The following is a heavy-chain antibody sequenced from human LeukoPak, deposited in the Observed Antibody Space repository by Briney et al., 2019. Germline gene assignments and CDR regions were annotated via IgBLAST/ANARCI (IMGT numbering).Heavy chain of an antibody. CDR1: GFTFSNYG. Sequence: PGGSLRLSCAASGFTFSNYGMHWVRQAPGKGLEWVALIWYDGSNKYYADSEKGRLTISRDNSKNTLYLQMNSLRAEDTAVYYCAREGPRGNSQFDYWGQGTLVTVSS. D-gene: IGHD2/OR15-2a*01. CDR2: IWYDGSNK. J-gene: IGHJ4*02. V-gene: IGHV3-33*01. CDR3: AREGPRGNSQFDY.